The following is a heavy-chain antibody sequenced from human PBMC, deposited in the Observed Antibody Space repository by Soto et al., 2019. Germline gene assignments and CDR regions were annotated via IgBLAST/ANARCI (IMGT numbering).Heavy chain of an antibody. J-gene: IGHJ6*02. CDR3: ASLARVIRQQLPTYYYYYGMDV. Sequence: GGSLRLSCAASGFTFSSYEMNWVRQAPGKGLEWVSYISSSGSTIYYADSVKGRFTISRDNAKNSLYLQMNSLRAEDTAVYYCASLARVIRQQLPTYYYYYGMDVWGQGTTVTVSS. CDR2: ISSSGSTI. D-gene: IGHD6-13*01. V-gene: IGHV3-48*03. CDR1: GFTFSSYE.